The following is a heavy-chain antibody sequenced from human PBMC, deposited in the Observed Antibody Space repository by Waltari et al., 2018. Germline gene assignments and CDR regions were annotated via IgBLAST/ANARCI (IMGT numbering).Heavy chain of an antibody. CDR3: ARHRRLYGGKKKDYYYYGMDV. J-gene: IGHJ6*02. CDR2: IYYSGST. Sequence: QVQLQESGPGLVKPSETLSLTCTVSGGSISSYYWSWIRQPPGKGLEWIGYIYYSGSTNYNPSLKSRVTISVDTSKNQFSLKLSSVTAADTAVYYCARHRRLYGGKKKDYYYYGMDVWGQGTTVTVSS. D-gene: IGHD4-17*01. CDR1: GGSISSYY. V-gene: IGHV4-59*08.